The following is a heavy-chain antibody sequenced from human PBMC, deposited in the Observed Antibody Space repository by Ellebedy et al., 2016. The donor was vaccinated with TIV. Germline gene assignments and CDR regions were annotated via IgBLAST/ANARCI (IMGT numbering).Heavy chain of an antibody. D-gene: IGHD1-26*01. V-gene: IGHV4-59*08. J-gene: IGHJ4*02. CDR3: ARGGIGVGADY. CDR1: GGSISNYY. Sequence: GSLRLSCIVSGGSISNYYWNWIRQPPGKGLEWIGYIYYSESTNYNLSLKSRVTLSLDTSKNHFSLKLTSVTAADTAVYYCARGGIGVGADYWGQGTLVTVSS. CDR2: IYYSEST.